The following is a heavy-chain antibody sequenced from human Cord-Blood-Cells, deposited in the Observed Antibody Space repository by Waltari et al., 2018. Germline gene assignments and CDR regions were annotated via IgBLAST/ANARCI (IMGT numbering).Heavy chain of an antibody. J-gene: IGHJ5*02. CDR1: GGTFSSYA. Sequence: QVQLVQSGAEVKKPGSSVKVSCKASGGTFSSYAISWVRQAPGQGIEWMGRIIPILGIANYAQKFQGRVTITADKSTSTAYMELSSLRSEDTAVYYCARERSSSSWFDPWGQGTLVTVSS. CDR2: IIPILGIA. D-gene: IGHD6-6*01. CDR3: ARERSSSSWFDP. V-gene: IGHV1-69*09.